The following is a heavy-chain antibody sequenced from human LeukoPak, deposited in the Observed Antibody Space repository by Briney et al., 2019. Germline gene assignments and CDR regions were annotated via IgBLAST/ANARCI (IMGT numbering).Heavy chain of an antibody. CDR3: ARRADHFYYYMDV. CDR1: GGSISSNNW. D-gene: IGHD3-10*01. CDR2: IYHSGTT. V-gene: IGHV4-4*02. Sequence: PSGTLSLTCDVSGGSISSNNWWTWVRQPPGKGLEWIGEIYHSGTTNSNPSLKSRVTISVDKSKNQLSLNLKSVTAADTAVYYCARRADHFYYYMDVWGKGTTVTVSS. J-gene: IGHJ6*03.